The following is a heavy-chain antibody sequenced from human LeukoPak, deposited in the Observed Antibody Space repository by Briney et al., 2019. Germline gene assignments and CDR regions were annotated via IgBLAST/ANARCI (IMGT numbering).Heavy chain of an antibody. V-gene: IGHV3-7*01. J-gene: IGHJ4*02. Sequence: PGGSLRLSCAASGFTFSSYWMTWVRQAPGKGLEGVANIKQDGSEKYYVDSVEGRFTISRDNAKHSLYLQTNSLRAQDTAAYYCARARGSSGSFFDYWGQGSLVTVSS. CDR3: ARARGSSGSFFDY. CDR2: IKQDGSEK. D-gene: IGHD1-26*01. CDR1: GFTFSSYW.